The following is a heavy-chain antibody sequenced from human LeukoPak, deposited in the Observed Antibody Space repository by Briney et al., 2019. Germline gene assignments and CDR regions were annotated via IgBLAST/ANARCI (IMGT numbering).Heavy chain of an antibody. J-gene: IGHJ4*02. CDR3: ASEQLDEGGFDY. CDR2: FYSGGST. V-gene: IGHV3-53*01. D-gene: IGHD6-13*01. Sequence: GGSLRLSCAASGFTISSNYMSWVRQAPGKGLEWVSLFYSGGSTYYADSVKGRFTIPRDNSKNTLYLQMNSLRAEDTAVYYCASEQLDEGGFDYWGQGTLVTVSS. CDR1: GFTISSNY.